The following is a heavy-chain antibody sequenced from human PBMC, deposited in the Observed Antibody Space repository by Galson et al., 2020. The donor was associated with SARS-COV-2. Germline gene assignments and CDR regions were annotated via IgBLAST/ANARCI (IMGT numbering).Heavy chain of an antibody. J-gene: IGHJ5*02. V-gene: IGHV2-5*02. D-gene: IGHD3-10*01. CDR3: ARRLLWFGDNVSPWLDP. Sequence: SGPTLVKPTQTLTLTCTFSGFSLTTRQMGVGWIRQPPGKALEWLALISWDNDKRYSPSLRRRLSITQDTSKNQVVLTMTNVDPVDTATYYCARRLLWFGDNVSPWLDPWGQGILVIVSS. CDR1: GFSLTTRQMG. CDR2: ISWDNDK.